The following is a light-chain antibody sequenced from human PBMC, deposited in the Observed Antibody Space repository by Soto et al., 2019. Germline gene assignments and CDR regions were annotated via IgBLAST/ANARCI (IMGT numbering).Light chain of an antibody. CDR1: QSISTN. CDR3: QQYNNWPLT. CDR2: DAS. V-gene: IGKV3D-15*01. Sequence: ETVMTQTPATLSVSPGDRATLSCMASQSISTNLAWYQQKPGQAPRLLIYDASTRATGIPARFSGSGSGTEFTLTISSLLSEDFAVYSCQQYNNWPLTFGGGTKVDIK. J-gene: IGKJ4*01.